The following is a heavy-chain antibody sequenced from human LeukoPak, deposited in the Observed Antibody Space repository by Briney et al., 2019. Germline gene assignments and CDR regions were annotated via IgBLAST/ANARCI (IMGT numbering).Heavy chain of an antibody. CDR1: GGPISSYY. CDR3: ARDKYYYDSSGYYYFDY. Sequence: PSETLSLTCTVSGGPISSYYWSWIRQPAGKGLEWIGRIYTSGSTNYNPSLKSRVTMSVDTSKNQFSLKLSSVTAADTAVYYCARDKYYYDSSGYYYFDYWGQGTLVTVSS. D-gene: IGHD3-22*01. J-gene: IGHJ4*02. V-gene: IGHV4-4*07. CDR2: IYTSGST.